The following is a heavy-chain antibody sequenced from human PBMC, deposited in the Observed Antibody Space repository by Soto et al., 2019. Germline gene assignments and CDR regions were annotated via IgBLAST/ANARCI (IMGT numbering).Heavy chain of an antibody. Sequence: QLQLQESGPGLVKPSETLSLTCTVSGGSISSSSYYWGWIRQPPGKGLEWIGSIYYSGSTYYNPSLKRPVTISVDTSKNQFSLKLSSLTAADTAVYYCARRVLGWYDTHPYYFDYWGQGTLVTFSS. J-gene: IGHJ4*02. CDR3: ARRVLGWYDTHPYYFDY. CDR1: GGSISSSSYY. V-gene: IGHV4-39*01. CDR2: IYYSGST. D-gene: IGHD3-22*01.